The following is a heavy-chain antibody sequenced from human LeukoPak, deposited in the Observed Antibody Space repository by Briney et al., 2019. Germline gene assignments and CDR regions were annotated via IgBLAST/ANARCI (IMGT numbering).Heavy chain of an antibody. CDR1: GGSLHRSF. D-gene: IGHD3-22*01. CDR3: ERDYYDSSAMV. V-gene: IGHV4-59*01. J-gene: IGHJ3*01. CDR2: IYSSGTT. Sequence: PSETLSRTCIVSGGSLHRSFWTWVRQPPGHGLQWIGRIYSSGTTDHSPSLKSRLNISIDTSMNQFYMRLASVTAADTAVYYCERDYYDSSAMVWRQGTMVTVSS.